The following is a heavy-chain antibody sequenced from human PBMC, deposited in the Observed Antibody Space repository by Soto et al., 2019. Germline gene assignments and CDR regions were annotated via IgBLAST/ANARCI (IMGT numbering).Heavy chain of an antibody. D-gene: IGHD6-13*01. J-gene: IGHJ4*01. CDR2: ISTDGRDK. CDR3: AKDHDLAAAGYYFDY. V-gene: IGHV3-30*01. CDR1: GFTFSSYA. Sequence: QVQLVESGGGVVQPGRSLRISCAASGFTFSSYAMHWVRQAPGKGLEWVAVISTDGRDKYHADSVKGRFTISRDNSKNTLFLQMNSLRPEDTAVYYCAKDHDLAAAGYYFDYWGHGTLVTVSS.